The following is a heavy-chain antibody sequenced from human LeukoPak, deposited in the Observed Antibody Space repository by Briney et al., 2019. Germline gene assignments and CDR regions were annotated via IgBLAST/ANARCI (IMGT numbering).Heavy chain of an antibody. CDR2: ISSSINYI. CDR1: GFTFSSYT. V-gene: IGHV3-21*01. CDR3: ARSRTSSPYDKNLNF. D-gene: IGHD1-14*01. J-gene: IGHJ4*02. Sequence: PGGSLRLSCAASGFTFSSYTMSWVREAPGKGLELVSSISSSINYIYHADSVKGRFTISRDDAQNSVYLQMNSLKDEDTAVYYCARSRTSSPYDKNLNFWGQGTLVIVSS.